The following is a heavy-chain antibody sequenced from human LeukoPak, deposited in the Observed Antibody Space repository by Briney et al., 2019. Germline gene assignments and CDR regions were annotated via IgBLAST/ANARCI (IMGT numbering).Heavy chain of an antibody. CDR2: ISYDGSNK. J-gene: IGHJ4*02. D-gene: IGHD5-24*01. CDR1: GFTFSSYG. V-gene: IGHV3-30*03. Sequence: SLRLSCAASGFTFSSYGMHWVRQAPGKGLEWVAVISYDGSNKYYADSVKGRFTISRDNSKNSLHLQMNTLRAEDTAVYYRARERDGRFFDYWGQGTLVTVSS. CDR3: ARERDGRFFDY.